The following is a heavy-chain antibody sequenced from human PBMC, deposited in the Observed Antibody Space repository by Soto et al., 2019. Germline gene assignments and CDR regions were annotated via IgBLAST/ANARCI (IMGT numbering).Heavy chain of an antibody. Sequence: GGSLRLSCAASGFTFDDYAMHWVRQAPGKGLEWVSGISWNSGSIGYADSVKGRFTISRDNAKNSLYLQMNSLRAEDTALYYCAKGMGGHIVVVVAATPYYGMDVWGQGTTVTVSS. D-gene: IGHD2-15*01. V-gene: IGHV3-9*01. CDR1: GFTFDDYA. CDR2: ISWNSGSI. CDR3: AKGMGGHIVVVVAATPYYGMDV. J-gene: IGHJ6*02.